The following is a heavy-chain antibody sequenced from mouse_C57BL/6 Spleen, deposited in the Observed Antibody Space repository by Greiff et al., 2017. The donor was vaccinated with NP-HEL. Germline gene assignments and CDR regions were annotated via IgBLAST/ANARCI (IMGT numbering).Heavy chain of an antibody. CDR1: GFNIKDDY. J-gene: IGHJ2*01. CDR2: IDPENGDT. V-gene: IGHV14-4*01. CDR3: TTRTARAY. D-gene: IGHD3-3*01. Sequence: VQLQQSGAELVRPGASVKLSCTASGFNIKDDYMHWVKQRPEQGLEWIGWIDPENGDTEYASKFQGKATITADTSSNTAYLQLSSLTSEDTAVYYCTTRTARAYWGQGTTLTVSS.